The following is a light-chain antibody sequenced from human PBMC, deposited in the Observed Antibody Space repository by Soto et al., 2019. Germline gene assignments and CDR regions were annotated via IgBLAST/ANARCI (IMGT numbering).Light chain of an antibody. CDR2: GNS. CDR1: SSNIGAGYD. J-gene: IGLJ3*02. CDR3: QSYDSSLSGWV. V-gene: IGLV1-40*01. Sequence: QSVLTQPPSVSGAPGQRVTISCTGSSSNIGAGYDVHWYQQLPVTAPKLLISGNSNRPSGVPDRFSGSKSGTSASLAITGLQAEDEADYYCQSYDSSLSGWVFGGVTKVTVL.